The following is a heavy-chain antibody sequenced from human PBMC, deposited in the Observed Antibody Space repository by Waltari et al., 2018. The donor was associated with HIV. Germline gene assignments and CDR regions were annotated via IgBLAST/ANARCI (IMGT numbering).Heavy chain of an antibody. CDR1: GGSIINYY. CDR3: ARYDCNGGSCRSLDY. J-gene: IGHJ4*02. D-gene: IGHD2-15*01. CDR2: VYYTGST. V-gene: IGHV4-59*01. Sequence: QVQLRESGPGLVKPSETLSLTCTVPGGSIINYYWSWIRQPPGKGLEWIGYVYYTGSTSYNPSLKSRVTMSVDTSKNQFSLTLNSVTAADTAVYYCARYDCNGGSCRSLDYWGQGTLVTVSS.